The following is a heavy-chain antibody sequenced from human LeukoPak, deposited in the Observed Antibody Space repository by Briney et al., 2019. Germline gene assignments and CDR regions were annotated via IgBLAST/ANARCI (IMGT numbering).Heavy chain of an antibody. Sequence: SETLSLTCTVSGGSISSSSYYWGWIRQPPGKGLEWIGSIYYSGSTYYNPSLKSRVTISVDTSKNQFSLKLSSVTAADTAVYYCARGAGFCSSTSCSDAFDIWGQGTMVTVSS. CDR1: GGSISSSSYY. CDR2: IYYSGST. D-gene: IGHD2-2*03. J-gene: IGHJ3*02. V-gene: IGHV4-39*07. CDR3: ARGAGFCSSTSCSDAFDI.